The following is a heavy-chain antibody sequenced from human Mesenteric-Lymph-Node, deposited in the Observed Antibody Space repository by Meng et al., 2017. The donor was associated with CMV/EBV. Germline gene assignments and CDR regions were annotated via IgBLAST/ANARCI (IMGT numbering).Heavy chain of an antibody. CDR3: ARGGYSYGV. Sequence: GESLKISCAVSGFTFSRYSMHWVRQAPGKGLEWVALISYDGSNKFHADSVKGRFTISTDNSKNTLYLQMNSLRAEDTAVYYCARGGYSYGVWGQGTLVTVSS. CDR2: ISYDGSNK. V-gene: IGHV3-30-3*01. CDR1: GFTFSRYS. D-gene: IGHD5-18*01. J-gene: IGHJ4*02.